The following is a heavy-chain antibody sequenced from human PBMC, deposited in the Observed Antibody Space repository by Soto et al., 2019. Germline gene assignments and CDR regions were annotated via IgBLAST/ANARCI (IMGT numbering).Heavy chain of an antibody. J-gene: IGHJ4*02. D-gene: IGHD3-10*01. V-gene: IGHV1-8*01. CDR2: MNPNSGNT. CDR1: GYTLPSYD. CDR3: ARSVWFGDWDY. Sequence: AASVEGSCQASGYTLPSYDIKWVGQATGQGLEWMGWMNPNSGNTGYAQKFQGRVTMTRNTSISTAYMELSSLRSEDTAVYYCARSVWFGDWDYWGQGTLVTVSS.